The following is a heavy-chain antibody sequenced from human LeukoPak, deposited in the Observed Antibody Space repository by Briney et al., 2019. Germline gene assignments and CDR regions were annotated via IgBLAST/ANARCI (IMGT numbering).Heavy chain of an antibody. J-gene: IGHJ4*02. D-gene: IGHD1-26*01. CDR1: GGTFNNYA. CDR3: ARGRESHGHYFHF. CDR2: IFPLFETT. Sequence: SVKVSCKASGGTFNNYAINWVRQAPGQGLEWMGGIFPLFETTNYAQGFQGRVTITADDSTSTACMELNSLTTEDTAVYYCARGRESHGHYFHFWGQGTLVTVSS. V-gene: IGHV1-69*01.